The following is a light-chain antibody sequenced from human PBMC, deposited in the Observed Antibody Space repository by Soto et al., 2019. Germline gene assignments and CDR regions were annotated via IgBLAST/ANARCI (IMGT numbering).Light chain of an antibody. V-gene: IGLV2-23*01. CDR1: SSDVGSYNL. CDR3: FSYVGSSTYV. CDR2: EGS. J-gene: IGLJ1*01. Sequence: QSALTQPASVSGSPGQSITISCAGTSSDVGSYNLVSWYQNHPGKAPKLMIYEGSKRPSGVSNRFSGSKSGNTASLTISGLQAADEADYFCFSYVGSSTYVFGTGTKVTVL.